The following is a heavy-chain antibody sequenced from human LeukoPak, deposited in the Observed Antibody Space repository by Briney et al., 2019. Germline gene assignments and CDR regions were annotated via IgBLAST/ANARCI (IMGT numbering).Heavy chain of an antibody. V-gene: IGHV4-39*01. D-gene: IGHD3-9*01. J-gene: IGHJ4*02. CDR2: INHSGST. CDR1: GGSISSSSYY. CDR3: ARQSLRYFDWLSTNQNY. Sequence: SETLSLTCTVSGGSISSSSYYWGWIRQPPGKGLEWIGEINHSGSTNYNPSLKSRVTISVDTSKNQFSLKLSSVTAADTAVYYCARQSLRYFDWLSTNQNYWGQGTLVTVSS.